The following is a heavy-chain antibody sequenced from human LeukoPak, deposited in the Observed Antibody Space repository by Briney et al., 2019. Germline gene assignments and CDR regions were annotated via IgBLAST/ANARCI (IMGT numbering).Heavy chain of an antibody. Sequence: SGGPLRLSCGASGFTFSSYAMSWVRQAPGKGLEWVSVFSAGGSTYYADSVKGRFTISRDNSKNTLYLQLNSLRAEDTAVYYCAKDRDSSSWYDYFDYWGQGTLVTVSS. J-gene: IGHJ4*02. CDR3: AKDRDSSSWYDYFDY. CDR2: FSAGGST. V-gene: IGHV3-23*01. D-gene: IGHD6-13*01. CDR1: GFTFSSYA.